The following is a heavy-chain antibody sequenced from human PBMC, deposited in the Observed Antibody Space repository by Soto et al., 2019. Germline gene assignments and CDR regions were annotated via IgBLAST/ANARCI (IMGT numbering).Heavy chain of an antibody. J-gene: IGHJ6*02. CDR3: ARESHPIYCGGDCGLLQWDYYYYGMDV. Sequence: GASVKVSCKASGGSFSSYAISWVRQAPGQGLEWMGGIIPIFGTANYAQKFQGRVTITADESTSTAYMELSSLRSEDTAVYYCARESHPIYCGGDCGLLQWDYYYYGMDVWGQGTTVTVSS. D-gene: IGHD2-21*02. V-gene: IGHV1-69*13. CDR1: GGSFSSYA. CDR2: IIPIFGTA.